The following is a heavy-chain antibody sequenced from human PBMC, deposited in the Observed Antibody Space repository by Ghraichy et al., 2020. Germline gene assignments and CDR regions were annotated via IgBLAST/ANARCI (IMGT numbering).Heavy chain of an antibody. CDR3: ATRNYVWGSYRYYYYYGMDV. Sequence: ASVKVSCKVSGYTLTELSMHWVRQAPGKGLEWMGGFDPEDGETIYAQKFQGRVTMTEDTSTDTAYMELSSLRSEDTAVYYCATRNYVWGSYRYYYYYGMDVWGQGTTVTVSS. J-gene: IGHJ6*02. CDR1: GYTLTELS. CDR2: FDPEDGET. D-gene: IGHD3-16*02. V-gene: IGHV1-24*01.